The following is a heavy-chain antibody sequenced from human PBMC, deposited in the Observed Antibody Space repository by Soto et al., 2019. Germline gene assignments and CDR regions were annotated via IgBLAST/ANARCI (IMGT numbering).Heavy chain of an antibody. J-gene: IGHJ4*02. CDR2: MNPNTGNS. CDR1: GYTFTSYD. D-gene: IGHD1-1*01. V-gene: IGHV1-8*01. CDR3: ARRAETNGWNSFGADKYYFDF. Sequence: ASVKVSSKASGYTFTSYDIYWVRQATGQGLEWMGWMNPNTGNSGYAQKFQGRVTMTSDTSISTAHMELSSLRSEDTAVYYCARRAETNGWNSFGADKYYFDFWGQGTLVTVSS.